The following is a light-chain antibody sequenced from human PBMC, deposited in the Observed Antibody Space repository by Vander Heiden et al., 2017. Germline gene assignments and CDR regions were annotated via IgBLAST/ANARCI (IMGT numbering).Light chain of an antibody. CDR1: SSNIGAGYD. J-gene: IGLJ3*02. V-gene: IGLV1-40*01. Sequence: QSVLTQPPSMSGAPGQSVTIPCTGSSSNIGAGYDVHWYQQLPGTAPKLLIYGNSNRPSGVPDRFSGSKSGTSASLAITGLQAEDEADYYCQSYDSSLSGSGVFGGGTKLTVL. CDR2: GNS. CDR3: QSYDSSLSGSGV.